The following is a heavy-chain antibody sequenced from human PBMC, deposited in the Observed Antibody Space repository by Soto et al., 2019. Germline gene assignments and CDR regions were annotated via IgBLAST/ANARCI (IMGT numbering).Heavy chain of an antibody. Sequence: GASVKGSCKASGYTLTSYGISWVRQAPGQGLEWMGWISAYNGNTNYAQKLQGRVTMTTDTSTSTAYMELRSLRSDDTAVYYCARRYFDWLARMDSGAFDIWGQGTMVTVSS. V-gene: IGHV1-18*01. D-gene: IGHD3-9*01. J-gene: IGHJ3*02. CDR2: ISAYNGNT. CDR3: ARRYFDWLARMDSGAFDI. CDR1: GYTLTSYG.